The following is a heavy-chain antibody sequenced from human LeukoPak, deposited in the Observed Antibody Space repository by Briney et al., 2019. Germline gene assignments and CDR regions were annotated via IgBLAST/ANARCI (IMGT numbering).Heavy chain of an antibody. CDR1: GGSISNSSYY. CDR2: IYYSGST. J-gene: IGHJ4*02. D-gene: IGHD3-3*01. Sequence: SETLSLTCTVSGGSISNSSYYWGWIRQPPGKGLEWIGSIYYSGSTYYNPSLKSRVTIFIDTSKNQFSLKLSSVTAADTAVYYCARLGPGFLEWLLSFDYWGQGTLVTVSS. V-gene: IGHV4-39*01. CDR3: ARLGPGFLEWLLSFDY.